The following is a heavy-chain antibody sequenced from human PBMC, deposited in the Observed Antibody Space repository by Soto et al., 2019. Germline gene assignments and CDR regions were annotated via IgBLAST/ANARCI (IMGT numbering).Heavy chain of an antibody. V-gene: IGHV1-3*01. J-gene: IGHJ4*01. CDR1: GFTFIKYA. CDR3: ARDYADIAVAGIPLLAH. Sequence: QVLLVQSGAEVKKPGASVNVSCKASGFTFIKYAMHWVRQAPGQRPEWMGWINAGNGNTRYSQRWQGRVTITRDTSASTVYMDLSSLRSEDTAVYYCARDYADIAVAGIPLLAHWGQGTLVTVSS. D-gene: IGHD6-19*01. CDR2: INAGNGNT.